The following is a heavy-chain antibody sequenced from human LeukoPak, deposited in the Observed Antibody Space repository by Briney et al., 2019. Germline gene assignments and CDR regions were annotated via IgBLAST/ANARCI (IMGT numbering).Heavy chain of an antibody. CDR1: GGTFSSYA. D-gene: IGHD5-12*01. Sequence: SVKVSCKASGGTFSSYAISWVRQAPGQGLEWMGGISPIFGTANDAQKFQGRVTITADESTSTAYMELSSLRSEDTAVYYCARPYGGYVDDAFDIWGQGTMVTVSS. J-gene: IGHJ3*02. CDR3: ARPYGGYVDDAFDI. V-gene: IGHV1-69*01. CDR2: ISPIFGTA.